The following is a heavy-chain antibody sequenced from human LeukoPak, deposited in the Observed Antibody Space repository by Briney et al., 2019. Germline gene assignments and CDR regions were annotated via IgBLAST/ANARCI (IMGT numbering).Heavy chain of an antibody. CDR3: ARDYDSSVSY. D-gene: IGHD3-22*01. V-gene: IGHV1-3*04. CDR1: GYTFTSYA. CDR2: INTGNGNT. J-gene: IGHJ4*02. Sequence: GASVKVSCKASGYTFTSYAIHWVRQAPGQRLEWMGWINTGNGNTKYSQKFQGRVTITRDTSASTAYMELSSLKSEDTAVYYCARDYDSSVSYWGQGTLVTVSS.